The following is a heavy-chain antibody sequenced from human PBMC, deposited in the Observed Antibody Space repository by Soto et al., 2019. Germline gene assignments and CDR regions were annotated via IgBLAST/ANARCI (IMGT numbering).Heavy chain of an antibody. V-gene: IGHV1-46*01. D-gene: IGHD5-18*01. CDR2: INPSGGST. J-gene: IGHJ3*01. Sequence: ASVKVSCKASGYIFTSYSIHWVRQAPGQGLEWMGIINPSGGSTSYTQKFQGRVTMTRDKSTSTVYMELSSLISEDTAVYYCAREDTANGGAFDLWGQGTMVTV. CDR3: AREDTANGGAFDL. CDR1: GYIFTSYS.